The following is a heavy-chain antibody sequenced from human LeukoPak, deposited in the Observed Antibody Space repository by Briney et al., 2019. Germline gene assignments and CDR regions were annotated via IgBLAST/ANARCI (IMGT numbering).Heavy chain of an antibody. Sequence: ASVKGSCKASGYTFTSYVINWVRQATGQGREWMGWMNPNSGNTDYAQKFQGRVTMTRNTSISTDYMELSSLRSEDTAVYYCARQASSGWRGSRMYNWFDPWGQGTLVSVSS. CDR3: ARQASSGWRGSRMYNWFDP. J-gene: IGHJ5*02. CDR1: GYTFTSYV. D-gene: IGHD6-19*01. CDR2: MNPNSGNT. V-gene: IGHV1-8*01.